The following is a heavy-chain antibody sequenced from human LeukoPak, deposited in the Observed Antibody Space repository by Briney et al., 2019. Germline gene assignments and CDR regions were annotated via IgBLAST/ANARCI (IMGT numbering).Heavy chain of an antibody. D-gene: IGHD1-26*01. CDR1: GFTFSSYG. CDR3: AKDLEPQLVGAADY. Sequence: GGSLRLSCAASGFTFSSYGMHWVRQAPGKGLEWVTVISYDGSNKYYADSVKGRFTISRDNSKNTLYLQMNSLRAEDTAVYYCAKDLEPQLVGAADYWGQGTLVTVSS. V-gene: IGHV3-30*18. J-gene: IGHJ4*02. CDR2: ISYDGSNK.